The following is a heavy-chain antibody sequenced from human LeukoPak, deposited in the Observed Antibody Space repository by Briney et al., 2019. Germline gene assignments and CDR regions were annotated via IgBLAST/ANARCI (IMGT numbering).Heavy chain of an antibody. CDR2: ISSSSSYI. Sequence: GGSLRLSCAASGFTFSSYSMNWVRQAPGKGLEWVSSISSSSSYIYYADSVKGRFTISRDNSKNTLYLQMNSLRAEDTAIYYCATYRQVLLPFESWGQGTLVTVSS. CDR3: ATYRQVLLPFES. J-gene: IGHJ4*02. D-gene: IGHD2-8*02. V-gene: IGHV3-21*04. CDR1: GFTFSSYS.